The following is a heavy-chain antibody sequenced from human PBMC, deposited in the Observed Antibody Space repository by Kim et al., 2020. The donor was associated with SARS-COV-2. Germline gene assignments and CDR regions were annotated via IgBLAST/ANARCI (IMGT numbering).Heavy chain of an antibody. D-gene: IGHD1-1*01. CDR1: GFTFSNCG. CDR3: ARDTSNNFHY. J-gene: IGHJ4*02. V-gene: IGHV3-33*05. Sequence: GGSLRLSCVASGFTFSNCGMHWVRQAPGKGLEWVAVISYDGNNKYDTDSVKGRFTISRDTSQNTLYLAIDSLRAEDTAFYYCARDTSNNFHYWGQGTLCSVS. CDR2: ISYDGNNK.